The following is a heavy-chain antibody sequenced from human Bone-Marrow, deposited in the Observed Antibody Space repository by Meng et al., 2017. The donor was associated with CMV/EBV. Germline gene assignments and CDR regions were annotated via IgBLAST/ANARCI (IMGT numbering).Heavy chain of an antibody. CDR3: ARDVPYDFWCGFFDP. CDR1: GYTFTGYY. D-gene: IGHD3-3*01. V-gene: IGHV1-2*02. Sequence: ASVKVSCKASGYTFTGYYMHWVRQAPGQGLEWMGWINPNSGGTNYAQKFQGRVTMTRDTSISTAYMELSRLRSDDTAVYYCARDVPYDFWCGFFDPWGQGTLVTVSS. J-gene: IGHJ5*02. CDR2: INPNSGGT.